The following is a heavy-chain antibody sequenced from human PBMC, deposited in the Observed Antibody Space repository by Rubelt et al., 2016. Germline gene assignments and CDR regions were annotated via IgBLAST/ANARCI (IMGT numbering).Heavy chain of an antibody. CDR3: ARDRPPWYSSSLIGHYFDY. Sequence: QVQLQESGPGLVKPSETLSLTCTVSGGSISSYYWSWIRQPPGKGLEWIGYIYYSGSTNYNPSLKSRVTISLDTSKNQFSLRLSSWTAADTAVYYCARDRPPWYSSSLIGHYFDYWGQGTLVTVSS. CDR2: IYYSGST. CDR1: GGSISSYY. V-gene: IGHV4-59*01. J-gene: IGHJ4*02. D-gene: IGHD6-6*01.